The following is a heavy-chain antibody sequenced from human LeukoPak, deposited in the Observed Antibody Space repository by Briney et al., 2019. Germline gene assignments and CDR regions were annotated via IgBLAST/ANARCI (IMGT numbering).Heavy chain of an antibody. CDR3: AREGSTNILDH. CDR1: GGSISNYY. D-gene: IGHD2-2*01. CDR2: IYSSGST. J-gene: IGHJ4*02. Sequence: PSETLSLTCTVSGGSISNYYWSWIRQPPGKGLEWIGYIYSSGSTNYNPSLKSRVTISVDTSKNQFSLKLSSVTAADTAVYYCAREGSTNILDHWGQGTLVTVSS. V-gene: IGHV4-59*01.